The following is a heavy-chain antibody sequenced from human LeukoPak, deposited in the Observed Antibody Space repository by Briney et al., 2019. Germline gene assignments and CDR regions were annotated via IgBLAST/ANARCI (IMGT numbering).Heavy chain of an antibody. J-gene: IGHJ4*02. CDR1: GFTFSSYG. CDR3: HFNYYDSSGYQFDY. D-gene: IGHD3-22*01. CDR2: ISYDGSNK. Sequence: GRSLRLSCAASGFTFSSYGMHWVGQAPGKGLEWVGVISYDGSNKYYADSVKGRFTISRDNSKNTLYLQMNSLRAEDTAVYYCHFNYYDSSGYQFDYWGQGTLVTVSS. V-gene: IGHV3-30*03.